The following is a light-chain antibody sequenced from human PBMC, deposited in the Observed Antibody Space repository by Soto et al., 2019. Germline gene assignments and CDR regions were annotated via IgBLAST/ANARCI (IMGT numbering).Light chain of an antibody. J-gene: IGKJ5*01. CDR3: LQYSNWPIT. CDR1: QSVSSSY. V-gene: IGKV3D-20*02. Sequence: EIVLTQSPGTLSLSPGERATLSCRASQSVSSSYLAWYQQKPGQAPRLLIYDASNRATGIPDRFSGSGSGTDFTLTFSSLEPEDFAVYYCLQYSNWPITFGQGTRLEIK. CDR2: DAS.